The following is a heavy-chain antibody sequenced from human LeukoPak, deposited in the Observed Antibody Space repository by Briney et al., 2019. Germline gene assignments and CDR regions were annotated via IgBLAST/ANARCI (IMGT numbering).Heavy chain of an antibody. J-gene: IGHJ5*02. CDR2: IYPGDSDT. Sequence: GASLQISCKGSGYNFTSYWIGWVRQLPGKGLEWMGIIYPGDSDTRYSPSFQGQVTISADKSISTAYLQWSSLKASDTAMYYCARLGIAAAGWFDPWGQGTLVTVSS. D-gene: IGHD6-13*01. CDR1: GYNFTSYW. V-gene: IGHV5-51*01. CDR3: ARLGIAAAGWFDP.